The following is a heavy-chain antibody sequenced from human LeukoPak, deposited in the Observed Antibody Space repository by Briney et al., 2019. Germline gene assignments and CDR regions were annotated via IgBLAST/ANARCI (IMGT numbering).Heavy chain of an antibody. CDR2: IYSGGST. J-gene: IGHJ5*02. CDR1: GFTVSSSY. D-gene: IGHD2-2*01. CDR3: ARVLGYCSSTSCYESWFDP. Sequence: PGGSLRLSCAASGFTVSSSYMSWVPQAPGKGLEWVSVIYSGGSTYYADSVKGRFTISRDNSKNTLYLQMNSLRAEDTAVYYCARVLGYCSSTSCYESWFDPWGQGTLVTVSS. V-gene: IGHV3-53*01.